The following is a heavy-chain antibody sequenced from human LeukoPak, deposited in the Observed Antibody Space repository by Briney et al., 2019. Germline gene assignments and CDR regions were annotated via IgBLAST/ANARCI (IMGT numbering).Heavy chain of an antibody. V-gene: IGHV3-49*03. D-gene: IGHD3-22*01. CDR3: TRDIEGLGNYYDSSGYYSRFDY. CDR2: IRSKAYGGTT. J-gene: IGHJ4*02. Sequence: GGSLRLSCTASGFTFGDYAMSWFRQAPGKGLEWVGFIRSKAYGGTTEYAASVKGRFTISRDASKSIAYLQMNSLKTEDTAVYYCTRDIEGLGNYYDSSGYYSRFDYWGQGTLVTVSS. CDR1: GFTFGDYA.